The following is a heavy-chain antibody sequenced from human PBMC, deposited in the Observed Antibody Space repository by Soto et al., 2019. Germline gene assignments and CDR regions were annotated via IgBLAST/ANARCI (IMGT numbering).Heavy chain of an antibody. CDR3: ASSYGSGYRAFDY. Sequence: QVQLVQSGAEVKKPGSSVKVSCKASGDTFSFYSINWVRQAPGLGLEWMGRINPILRMSNYAQRFQGRVTMTAEKSTSTAYMELSSLRSEDTGMYYCASSYGSGYRAFDYWGQGALVTVSS. CDR1: GDTFSFYS. V-gene: IGHV1-69*02. D-gene: IGHD3-10*01. J-gene: IGHJ4*02. CDR2: INPILRMS.